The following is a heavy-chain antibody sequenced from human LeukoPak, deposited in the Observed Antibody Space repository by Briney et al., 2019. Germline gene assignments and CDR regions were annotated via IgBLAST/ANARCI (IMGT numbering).Heavy chain of an antibody. CDR2: IYASGST. V-gene: IGHV4-4*07. CDR1: GGSISSYY. J-gene: IGHJ5*02. CDR3: ARDRVSLIFDP. Sequence: PSETLSLTCTVSGGSISSYYWSWIRQPAGKGLEWIGRIYASGSTNYNPSRKSRVTMSVDTSKNQCSLKLSSVTAADTAVYYCARDRVSLIFDPWGQGTLVTVSS. D-gene: IGHD2-21*01.